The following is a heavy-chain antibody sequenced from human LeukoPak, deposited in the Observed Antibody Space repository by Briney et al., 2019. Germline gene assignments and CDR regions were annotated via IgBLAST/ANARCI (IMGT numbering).Heavy chain of an antibody. CDR2: INPNSGGT. CDR1: GYTFTGYY. J-gene: IGHJ6*03. CDR3: ARDPNRGGRGFGYYYMDV. V-gene: IGHV1-2*02. Sequence: GASVKVSCKASGYTFTGYYMRWVRQAPGQGLEWMGWINPNSGGTNYAQKFQGRVTMTRDTSISTAYMELSRLRSDDTAVYYCARDPNRGGRGFGYYYMDVWGKGTTVTVSS. D-gene: IGHD3-16*01.